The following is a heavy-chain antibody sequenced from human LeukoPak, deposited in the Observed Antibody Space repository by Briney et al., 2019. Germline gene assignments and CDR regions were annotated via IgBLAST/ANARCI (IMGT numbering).Heavy chain of an antibody. Sequence: KTSETLSLTCTVSGGSSSVYYWSWIRLPAGKGLEWIGRMFTNGNTNYNPSLKSRVTMSVDTSRNQFSLNLTSVTAADTGVYYCASEYDFWSGFDHWGQGTLVTVSS. CDR3: ASEYDFWSGFDH. V-gene: IGHV4-4*07. CDR2: MFTNGNT. CDR1: GGSSSVYY. J-gene: IGHJ4*02. D-gene: IGHD3-3*01.